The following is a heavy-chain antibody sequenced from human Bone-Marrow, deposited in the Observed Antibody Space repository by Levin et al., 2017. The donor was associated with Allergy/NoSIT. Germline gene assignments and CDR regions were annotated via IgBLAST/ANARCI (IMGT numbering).Heavy chain of an antibody. Sequence: ETLSLTCAASGLTFTNAWMSWVRQAPGKGLEWVGRIKSKTDGGTSDYAAPVKGRFSISRDDSKNTVYMQMNSLKTEDTGVSYCATVSPFYYDSSAYYFTHFYSYGLDVCGQGTTVTVSS. D-gene: IGHD3-22*01. V-gene: IGHV3-15*01. J-gene: IGHJ6*02. CDR3: ATVSPFYYDSSAYYFTHFYSYGLDV. CDR1: GLTFTNAW. CDR2: IKSKTDGGTS.